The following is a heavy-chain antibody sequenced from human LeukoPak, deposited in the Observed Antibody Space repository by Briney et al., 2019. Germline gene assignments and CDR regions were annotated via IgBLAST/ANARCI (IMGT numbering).Heavy chain of an antibody. CDR2: ITSGGNT. CDR3: ARGRGYRDYDRPLDY. Sequence: GGCLRLSCAASGFTVSSNYMNWVRQAPGKGLEWVSVITSGGNTYYADSVKCRFTTSRDNSKNTLYVQMNSLRAEDTAIYYCARGRGYRDYDRPLDYWGQGT. CDR1: GFTVSSNY. V-gene: IGHV3-53*01. D-gene: IGHD5-12*01. J-gene: IGHJ4*02.